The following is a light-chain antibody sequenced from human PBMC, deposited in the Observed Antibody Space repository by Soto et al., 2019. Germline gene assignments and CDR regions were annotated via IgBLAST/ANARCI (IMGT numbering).Light chain of an antibody. CDR3: QLYNSYST. CDR1: QSISSW. J-gene: IGKJ1*01. V-gene: IGKV1-5*03. CDR2: KAS. Sequence: DIQMTQSPSTLSASVGDRVTITCRASQSISSWLAWYQQKPGKAPKLLIYKASSLESGVPSRFSGSGSGTVLTLTISSLQPDDFTTYYCQLYNSYSTFGQGTKVEIK.